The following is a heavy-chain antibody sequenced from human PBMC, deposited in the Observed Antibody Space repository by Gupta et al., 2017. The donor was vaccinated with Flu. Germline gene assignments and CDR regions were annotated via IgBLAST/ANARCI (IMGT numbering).Heavy chain of an antibody. CDR2: IIPMFGTP. Sequence: PGQGPEWMGGIIPMFGTPNYAQKFQGRVTITADELTRTANMELSSLSSEDTAVYFCARGPWGGHDDGRGVYSFYYMDVWGKGTTVIVSS. J-gene: IGHJ6*03. V-gene: IGHV1-69*01. CDR3: ARGPWGGHDDGRGVYSFYYMDV. D-gene: IGHD2-15*01.